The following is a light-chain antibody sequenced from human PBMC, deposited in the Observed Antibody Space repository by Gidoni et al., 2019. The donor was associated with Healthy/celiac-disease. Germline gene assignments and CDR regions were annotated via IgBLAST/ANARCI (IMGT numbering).Light chain of an antibody. CDR3: SSYAGSNNLV. CDR2: EVS. V-gene: IGLV2-8*01. J-gene: IGLJ2*01. Sequence: QSALSQPPSASGSPGQPVTISCTGTSSDVGGYNYVSWYQQHPGKAPKLMIYEVSKRPSGVPDRFSGSKSGNTAYLTVSGLQAEDEADYYCSSYAGSNNLVFGGGTKLTVL. CDR1: SSDVGGYNY.